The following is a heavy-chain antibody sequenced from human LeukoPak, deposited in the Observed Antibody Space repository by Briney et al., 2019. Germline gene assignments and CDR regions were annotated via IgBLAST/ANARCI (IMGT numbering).Heavy chain of an antibody. Sequence: SETLSLTCTVSGGSISSSSYYWGWIRQPPGKGLEWIGSIYYSGSTYYNPSLKSRVTISVDTSKNQFSLKLSSVTAADTAVYYCARPGVAGSSSWLYYYYMDVWGKGTTVTVSS. J-gene: IGHJ6*03. CDR1: GGSISSSSYY. CDR3: ARPGVAGSSSWLYYYYMDV. CDR2: IYYSGST. D-gene: IGHD6-13*01. V-gene: IGHV4-39*01.